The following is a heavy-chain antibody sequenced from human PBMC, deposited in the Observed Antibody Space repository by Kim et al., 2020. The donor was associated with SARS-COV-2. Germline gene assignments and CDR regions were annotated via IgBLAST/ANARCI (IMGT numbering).Heavy chain of an antibody. CDR3: ARGDCSGGSCDFEYGTLHMDV. Sequence: GYDCSWTRQPPGKGLEWIGEINHAGGTNYNPSLKSRVTMSLDTSKNQFSLSLSSVTAADTAVYYCARGDCSGGSCDFEYGTLHMDVWGQGTTVTV. D-gene: IGHD2-15*01. CDR2: INHAGGT. CDR1: GYD. V-gene: IGHV4-34*01. J-gene: IGHJ6*02.